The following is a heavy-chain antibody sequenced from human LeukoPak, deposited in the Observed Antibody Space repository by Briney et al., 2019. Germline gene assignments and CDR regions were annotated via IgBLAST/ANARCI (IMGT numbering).Heavy chain of an antibody. V-gene: IGHV4-39*07. CDR2: IFYSGST. CDR3: AREGTLHAFDI. CDR1: GGSISTSNYY. Sequence: PSETLSLTCTVSGGSISTSNYYWGWIRQPPGKGLEWIGNIFYSGSTNYNPSLKSRVTISVDTSKNQFSLKLSSVTAADTAVYYCAREGTLHAFDIWGQGTMVTVSS. D-gene: IGHD3-10*01. J-gene: IGHJ3*02.